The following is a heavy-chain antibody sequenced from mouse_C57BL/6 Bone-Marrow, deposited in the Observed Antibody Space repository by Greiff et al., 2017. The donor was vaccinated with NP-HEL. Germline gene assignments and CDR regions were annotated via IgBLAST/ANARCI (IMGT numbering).Heavy chain of an antibody. V-gene: IGHV5-4*01. Sequence: EVKLVESGGGLVKPRGSLKLSCAASGFTFSSYAMSWVRQTPEKRLEWVATISDGGSYTYYPDNVKGRFTISRDNAKNNLYLQMSHLKSEDTAMYYCAREAYWGQGTLVTVSA. CDR3: AREAY. CDR1: GFTFSSYA. J-gene: IGHJ3*01. CDR2: ISDGGSYT.